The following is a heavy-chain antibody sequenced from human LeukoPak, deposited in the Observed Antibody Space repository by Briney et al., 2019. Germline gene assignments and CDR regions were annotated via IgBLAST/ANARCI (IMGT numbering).Heavy chain of an antibody. V-gene: IGHV3-30*02. Sequence: GGSLRLSCTASGFIFSNYGIHWVRQAPGKGLEWVALIRNDGDYKFYADSVKGRFTISRDNFKNTLYLQMNSLRTEDSAVDYCAKYAHSYSPRLTNFFFFKWGQGTLVAVSS. J-gene: IGHJ1*01. D-gene: IGHD2/OR15-2a*01. CDR2: IRNDGDYK. CDR3: AKYAHSYSPRLTNFFFFK. CDR1: GFIFSNYG.